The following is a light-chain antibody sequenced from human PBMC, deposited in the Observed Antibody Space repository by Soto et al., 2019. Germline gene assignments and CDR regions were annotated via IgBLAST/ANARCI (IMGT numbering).Light chain of an antibody. CDR3: QQYGSSLYT. CDR1: QSVSSSY. CDR2: GAS. J-gene: IGKJ2*01. Sequence: EIVLTQSPGTLSLSPGERATLSCRASQSVSSSYLAWYQQKPGQAPRLLIYGASSRATGIPDGFSGSGSGTDFTLTISRLEPEDVAVYYCQQYGSSLYTFGQGTKLEIK. V-gene: IGKV3-20*01.